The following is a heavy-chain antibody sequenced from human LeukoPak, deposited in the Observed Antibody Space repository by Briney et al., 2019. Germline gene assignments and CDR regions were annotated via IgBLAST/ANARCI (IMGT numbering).Heavy chain of an antibody. V-gene: IGHV3-23*01. CDR2: ISGGGGSK. D-gene: IGHD6-13*01. CDR1: GFTFSSYG. Sequence: GGSLRLSCAASGFTFSSYGMNWVRQAPGKGLEWVAAISGGGGSKYYADSVKGRFTISRDNSKNTLYLQMNSLRAEDTAVYYCAKGRFSARGRGSSWYALGPWGQGTLVTVSS. J-gene: IGHJ5*02. CDR3: AKGRFSARGRGSSWYALGP.